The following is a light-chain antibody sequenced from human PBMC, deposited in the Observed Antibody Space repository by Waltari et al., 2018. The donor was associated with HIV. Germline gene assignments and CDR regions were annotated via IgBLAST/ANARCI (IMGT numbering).Light chain of an antibody. CDR1: SSDVGGYNY. CDR3: SSYTSSSTLYV. Sequence: QSALTQPASVSGSPGQSITISCTGTSSDVGGYNYVSWYQQHPGKAPKLMIYDVSKRPSGVSNRFSGSKSGNTASLTSSGRQAEDEADYYCSSYTSSSTLYVFGTGTKVTVL. J-gene: IGLJ1*01. V-gene: IGLV2-14*01. CDR2: DVS.